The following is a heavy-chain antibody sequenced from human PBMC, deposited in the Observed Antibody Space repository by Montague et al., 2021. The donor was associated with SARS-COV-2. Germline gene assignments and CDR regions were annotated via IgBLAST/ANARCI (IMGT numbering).Heavy chain of an antibody. CDR3: ARRSRVVTAIWALRTSLSSWFDP. D-gene: IGHD2-21*02. V-gene: IGHV4-34*01. CDR2: INHSGST. J-gene: IGHJ5*02. Sequence: SETLSLTCAVYGGSFSGYYWSWIRQPPGKGLEWIGEINHSGSTNXXPSLKGRVAISVDTSKNQFSLKLSSVTTADTAVYYCARRSRVVTAIWALRTSLSSWFDPWGQGTLVTVSS. CDR1: GGSFSGYY.